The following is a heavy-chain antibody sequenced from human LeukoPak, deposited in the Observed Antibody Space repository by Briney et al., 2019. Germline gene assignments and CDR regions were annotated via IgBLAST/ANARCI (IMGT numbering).Heavy chain of an antibody. CDR2: INHSGST. CDR1: GGSISSGDYY. V-gene: IGHV4-39*01. D-gene: IGHD3-10*01. Sequence: SETLSLTCTVSGGSISSGDYYWSWIRQPPGKGLEWIGEINHSGSTSYIPSLKSRFTISVDTSKNQFSLRLSSVTAADTAVYYCARHGRRIAMVRGVPQSYYFDYWGQGTLVTVSS. J-gene: IGHJ4*02. CDR3: ARHGRRIAMVRGVPQSYYFDY.